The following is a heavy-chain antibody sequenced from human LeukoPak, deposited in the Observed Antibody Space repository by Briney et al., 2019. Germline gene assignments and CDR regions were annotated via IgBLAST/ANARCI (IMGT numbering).Heavy chain of an antibody. CDR1: GGSISSYY. D-gene: IGHD2-2*03. CDR2: IYTSGST. Sequence: KPSETLSLTCTVSGGSISSYYRSWIRQPAGKGLEWIGRIYTSGSTSYNPSLKSRVTMSVDTSKNQFSLKLSSVTAADTAVYYCARDRDPMDIVVVPAAPFDYWGQGTLVTVSS. CDR3: ARDRDPMDIVVVPAAPFDY. V-gene: IGHV4-4*07. J-gene: IGHJ4*02.